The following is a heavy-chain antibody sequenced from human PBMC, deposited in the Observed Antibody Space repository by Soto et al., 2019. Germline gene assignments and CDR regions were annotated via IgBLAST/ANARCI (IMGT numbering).Heavy chain of an antibody. D-gene: IGHD2-21*02. CDR3: ARAQSSTVVTSSHFDP. Sequence: QVLLVESGGGVVQPGRYLRLSCAASEFTLSRHAMNWVRQAPGKGLEWVAVISYDGSTKYYADSVKGRFTISRDNSKNPVYLEVNSVRPEDTAVYYCARAQSSTVVTSSHFDPWGQGTLVTVSS. V-gene: IGHV3-30*04. CDR1: EFTLSRHA. J-gene: IGHJ5*02. CDR2: ISYDGSTK.